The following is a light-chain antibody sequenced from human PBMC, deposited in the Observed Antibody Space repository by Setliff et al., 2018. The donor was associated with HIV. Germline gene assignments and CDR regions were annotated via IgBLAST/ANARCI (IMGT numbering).Light chain of an antibody. Sequence: QSALTQPRSVSGSPGQSVTISCSGTSSDVGGYNFVSWYQQQPGKGPKLLIYDVNNRPSGVPDRFSGSKSGNTASLNISGLQDEDDCDYYCCSYAGSPFVFGTGTKVTVL. CDR1: SSDVGGYNF. V-gene: IGLV2-11*01. CDR3: CSYAGSPFV. CDR2: DVN. J-gene: IGLJ1*01.